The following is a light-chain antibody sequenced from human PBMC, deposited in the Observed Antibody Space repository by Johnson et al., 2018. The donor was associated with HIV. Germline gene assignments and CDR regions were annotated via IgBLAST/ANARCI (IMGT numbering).Light chain of an antibody. Sequence: QSVLTQPPSVSAAPRQKVTISCSGSSSNIGNNYVSWYQQLPGTAPKLLIYDNNKRPSGIPDRFSGSKSGTSATLGITGLQTGDEADYYCGTWDSSLSAGKVFGTGTKVTVL. CDR1: SSNIGNNY. CDR2: DNN. V-gene: IGLV1-51*01. J-gene: IGLJ1*01. CDR3: GTWDSSLSAGKV.